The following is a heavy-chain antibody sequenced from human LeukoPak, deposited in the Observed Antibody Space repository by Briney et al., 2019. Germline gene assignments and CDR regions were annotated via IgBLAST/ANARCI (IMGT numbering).Heavy chain of an antibody. D-gene: IGHD5-18*01. J-gene: IGHJ4*02. CDR2: IYTSGST. V-gene: IGHV4-61*02. CDR1: GGSISSGSYY. Sequence: SHTLSLTCTVSGGSISSGSYYRIWIRQRAGKGLEWIGRIYTSGSTNYNPSLKSRVTISVDTSNNQFSLKLSSVTAADTAVYYCARAGWLQPDYWGQGTLVTVSS. CDR3: ARAGWLQPDY.